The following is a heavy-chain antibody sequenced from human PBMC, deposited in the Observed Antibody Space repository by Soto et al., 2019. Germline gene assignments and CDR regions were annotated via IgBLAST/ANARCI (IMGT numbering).Heavy chain of an antibody. CDR2: ISWDGGST. CDR3: AKARYSLGNYYYYYGMDV. Sequence: SGFTVSSNYMHWVRQAPGKGLEWVSLISWDGGSTYYADSVKGRFTISRDNSKNSLYLQMNSLRTEDTALYYCAKARYSLGNYYYYYGMDVWGQGTTVTVSS. V-gene: IGHV3-43*01. J-gene: IGHJ6*02. D-gene: IGHD5-18*01. CDR1: GFTVSSNY.